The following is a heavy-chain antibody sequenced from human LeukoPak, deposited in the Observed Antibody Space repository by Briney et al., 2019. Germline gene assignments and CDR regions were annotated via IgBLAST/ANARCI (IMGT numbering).Heavy chain of an antibody. CDR2: TGWAGGTT. CDR3: AKELDTMFFDY. Sequence: GGSLRLSCATSGFNFHRYTIHWVRQAPGKGLEWVSLTGWAGGTTYYSDSVRGRFTISRDSGRNSVYLQMNSLTTDDTAFYFCAKELDTMFFDYWGQGALVTVSS. J-gene: IGHJ4*02. D-gene: IGHD3-10*02. CDR1: GFNFHRYT. V-gene: IGHV3-43*01.